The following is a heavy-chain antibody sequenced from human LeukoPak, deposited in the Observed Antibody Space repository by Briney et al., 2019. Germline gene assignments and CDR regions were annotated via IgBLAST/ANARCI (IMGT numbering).Heavy chain of an antibody. CDR1: GGSINGYY. CDR3: ARHGGSYFPY. CDR2: IYYSGTT. V-gene: IGHV4-59*08. Sequence: PSESLSLTCTVSGGSINGYYWSWIRQPPGRGLEWIAYIYYSGTTKYNPALQSRVTISVDTSNNQFSLKLSSVTAADTAVYYCARHGGSYFPYWGQRTLVTVSS. J-gene: IGHJ4*02. D-gene: IGHD1-26*01.